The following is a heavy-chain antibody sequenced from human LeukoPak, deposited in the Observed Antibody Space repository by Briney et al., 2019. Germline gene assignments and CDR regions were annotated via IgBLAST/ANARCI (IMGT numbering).Heavy chain of an antibody. V-gene: IGHV3-66*01. D-gene: IGHD3-10*01. CDR3: ARDQPKYGTGSYYTPGDAFDI. CDR2: IYSGGST. Sequence: GGSLRLSCAASGFTVSSNYMSWVRQAPGKGLEWVSVIYSGGSTYYADSVKGRFTISRDNSKNTLYLQMNSLRAEDTAVYYCARDQPKYGTGSYYTPGDAFDIWGQGTMVTVSS. CDR1: GFTVSSNY. J-gene: IGHJ3*02.